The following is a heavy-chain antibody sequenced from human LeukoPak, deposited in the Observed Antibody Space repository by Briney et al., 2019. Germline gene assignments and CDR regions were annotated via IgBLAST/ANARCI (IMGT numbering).Heavy chain of an antibody. CDR2: IYHSENT. V-gene: IGHV4-38-2*02. D-gene: IGHD6-19*01. J-gene: IGHJ4*02. CDR3: ARDRIAVAVPDY. Sequence: SETLSLTCTVPGYSISSGYYWGWIRQPPGKGLEWIGSIYHSENTYYNPSLKSRVTISVDMSKNQFSLKLSSVTAADTAVYYCARDRIAVAVPDYWGQGTLVTVSS. CDR1: GYSISSGYY.